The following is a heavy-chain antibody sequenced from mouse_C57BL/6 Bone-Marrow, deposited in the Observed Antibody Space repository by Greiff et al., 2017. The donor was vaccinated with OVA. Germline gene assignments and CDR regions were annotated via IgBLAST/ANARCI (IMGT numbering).Heavy chain of an antibody. CDR1: GFNIKDDY. Sequence: DVKLQESGAELVRPGASVKLSCTASGFNIKDDYMHWVKQRPEQGLEWIGWIDPENGDTEYASKFQGKATITADTSSNTAYLQLSSLTSEDTAVYYCTQYGSSYYFDYWGQGTTLTVSS. J-gene: IGHJ2*01. V-gene: IGHV14-4*01. CDR3: TQYGSSYYFDY. CDR2: IDPENGDT. D-gene: IGHD1-1*01.